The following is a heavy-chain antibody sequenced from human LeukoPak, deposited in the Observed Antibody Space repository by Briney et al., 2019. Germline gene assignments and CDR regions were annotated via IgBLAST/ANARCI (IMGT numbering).Heavy chain of an antibody. D-gene: IGHD6-19*01. CDR3: ARDRPQQWLVRGQRGYYYYMDV. J-gene: IGHJ6*03. Sequence: TGGSLRLSCAASGFTFSNYAMHWVRQAPGRGLEWVTVVSYDGGNEYYADSVKGRFTISRDNAKNSLYLQMNSLRAEDTAVYYCARDRPQQWLVRGQRGYYYYMDVWGKGTTVTISS. V-gene: IGHV3-30*04. CDR1: GFTFSNYA. CDR2: VSYDGGNE.